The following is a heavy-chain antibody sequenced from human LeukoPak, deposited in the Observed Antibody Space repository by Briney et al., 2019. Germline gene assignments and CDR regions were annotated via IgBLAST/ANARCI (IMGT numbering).Heavy chain of an antibody. CDR2: IYYSGYN. CDR1: GGSISSYY. J-gene: IGHJ6*03. D-gene: IGHD3-10*01. Sequence: KPSETLSLTCTVSGGSISSYYGSWVRQPPGKGLEWIGYIYYSGYNKYNASLKSRVTILVKKTKNQTLLQMRSVTAADTAVYYCARTTMVRGTYYIDVWGKGTTVTISS. CDR3: ARTTMVRGTYYIDV. V-gene: IGHV4-59*12.